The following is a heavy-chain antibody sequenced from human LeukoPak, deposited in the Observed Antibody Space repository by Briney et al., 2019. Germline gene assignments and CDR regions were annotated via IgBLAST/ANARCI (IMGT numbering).Heavy chain of an antibody. V-gene: IGHV1-18*01. CDR2: ISAYNGNT. CDR1: GYTFTSYG. J-gene: IGHJ4*02. CDR3: ARETILTGSDY. Sequence: ASVTVSCKASGYTFTSYGISWVRQAPGQGREWMGWISAYNGNTNYAQKLQGRVTMTTDTSTSTAYMELRSLRSDDTAVYYCARETILTGSDYWGQGTLVTVSS. D-gene: IGHD3-9*01.